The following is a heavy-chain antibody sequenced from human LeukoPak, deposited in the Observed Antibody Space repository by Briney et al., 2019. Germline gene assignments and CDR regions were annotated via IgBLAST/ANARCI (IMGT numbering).Heavy chain of an antibody. CDR3: AKDLSDYGDYEGY. Sequence: GGSLRLSCAASGFTFSSYAMSWVRQAPGKGLEWVSGISGSGGSTNYADSVKGRLTISRDNSKNTLYVQMNSLRAEDTAVYYCAKDLSDYGDYEGYWGQGTLVTVSS. D-gene: IGHD4-17*01. CDR1: GFTFSSYA. V-gene: IGHV3-23*01. J-gene: IGHJ4*02. CDR2: ISGSGGST.